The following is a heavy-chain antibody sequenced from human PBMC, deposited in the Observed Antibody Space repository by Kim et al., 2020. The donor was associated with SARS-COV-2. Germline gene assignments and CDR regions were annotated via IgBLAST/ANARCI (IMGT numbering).Heavy chain of an antibody. D-gene: IGHD2-2*02. Sequence: ASVKVSCKASGYTFTDYDINWVRQATGQGPEWMGWMNPYSGNTGDAQKFQGRVTMTRDTTMNTAYLDLSGLRSDDRAVYYCARGDRYCTSSSCYNSWGQGPLVTVSS. CDR2: MNPYSGNT. J-gene: IGHJ4*02. CDR1: GYTFTDYD. V-gene: IGHV1-8*01. CDR3: ARGDRYCTSSSCYNS.